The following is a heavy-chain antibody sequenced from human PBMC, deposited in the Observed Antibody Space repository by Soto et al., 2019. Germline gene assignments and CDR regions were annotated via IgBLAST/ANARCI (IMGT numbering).Heavy chain of an antibody. V-gene: IGHV5-51*01. D-gene: IGHD5-12*01. CDR1: GYRFTSYW. CDR3: ATHEGHTAYDLRSC. CDR2: VYPGDSDT. J-gene: IGHJ4*02. Sequence: PGESLKISCEASGYRFTSYWIGWVRQKPGKGLEWMGIVYPGDSDTRYSPSFQGQATISADTSISTAYLQWSSLKASDTAIYYCATHEGHTAYDLRSCWGRGTIVTVAS.